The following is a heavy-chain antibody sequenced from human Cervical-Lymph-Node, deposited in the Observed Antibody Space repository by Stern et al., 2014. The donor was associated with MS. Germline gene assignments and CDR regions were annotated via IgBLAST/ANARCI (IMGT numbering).Heavy chain of an antibody. Sequence: EVQLVESGGGLVKPGGSLRLSCAVSGFTFRTSSMNWVRQAPGKGLEGVSSISSTASYIYYADSVKGRFTISRDNAKNSLFLQMNSLSPQDTAVYYCARAYGGNSGGDYWGQGTLVIVSS. CDR3: ARAYGGNSGGDY. V-gene: IGHV3-21*01. CDR1: GFTFRTSS. CDR2: ISSTASYI. D-gene: IGHD4-23*01. J-gene: IGHJ4*02.